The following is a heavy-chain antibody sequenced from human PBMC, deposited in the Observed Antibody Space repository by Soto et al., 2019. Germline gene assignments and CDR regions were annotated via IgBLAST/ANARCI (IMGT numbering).Heavy chain of an antibody. J-gene: IGHJ6*01. CDR1: GFTFSSYA. Sequence: GGSLSVSCAASGFTFSSYAMSWVRQAPGKGLEWVSAISGSGSSTYYADSVKGRFTISRDNSKNTLYLQMNSLRAEDTAVYYCARDPADIVVVPAARYYYYYGMDVWGQGTTVTVSS. V-gene: IGHV3-23*01. D-gene: IGHD2-2*01. CDR2: ISGSGSST. CDR3: ARDPADIVVVPAARYYYYYGMDV.